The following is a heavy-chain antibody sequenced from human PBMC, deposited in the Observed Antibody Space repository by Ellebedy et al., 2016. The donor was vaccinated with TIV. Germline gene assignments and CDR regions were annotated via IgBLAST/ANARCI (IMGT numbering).Heavy chain of an antibody. J-gene: IGHJ6*02. V-gene: IGHV3-21*01. Sequence: DSVKGRFTISRDNAKNSLYLQMNSLRAEDTAVYYCARDPGYYYYGMDVWGQGTTVTVSS. CDR3: ARDPGYYYYGMDV.